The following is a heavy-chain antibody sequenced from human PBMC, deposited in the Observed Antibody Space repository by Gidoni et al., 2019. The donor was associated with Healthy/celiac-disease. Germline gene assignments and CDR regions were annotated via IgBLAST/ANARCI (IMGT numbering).Heavy chain of an antibody. CDR3: ARDLTVVVPAAMGDAFDI. CDR1: GFTFSSYS. V-gene: IGHV3-21*01. Sequence: EVQLVESGGGLVKPGGSLRLSCAASGFTFSSYSMNWVRQAPGKGLEWVSSISSSSSYIYYADSVKGRFTISRDNAKNSLYLQMNSLRAEDTAVYYCARDLTVVVPAAMGDAFDIWGQGTMVTVSS. D-gene: IGHD2-2*01. J-gene: IGHJ3*02. CDR2: ISSSSSYI.